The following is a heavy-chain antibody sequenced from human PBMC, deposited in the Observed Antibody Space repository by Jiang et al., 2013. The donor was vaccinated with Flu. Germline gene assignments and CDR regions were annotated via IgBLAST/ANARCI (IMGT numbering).Heavy chain of an antibody. J-gene: IGHJ5*02. CDR3: ARFVSPLNTYYYPRRWFDP. V-gene: IGHV4-59*01. D-gene: IGHD3-22*01. CDR2: GGT. Sequence: GGTKLQPSLKNRVTISLDMSKNQFSLKLTSVTAADTAVYYCARFVSPLNTYYYPRRWFDPWGQGTLVTVSS.